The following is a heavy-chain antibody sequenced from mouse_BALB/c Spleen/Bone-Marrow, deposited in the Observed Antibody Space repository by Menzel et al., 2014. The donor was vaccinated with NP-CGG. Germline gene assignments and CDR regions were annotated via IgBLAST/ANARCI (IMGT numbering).Heavy chain of an antibody. D-gene: IGHD2-1*01. J-gene: IGHJ4*01. CDR3: ARDGNYRYAMDY. CDR1: GFTFTSYW. Sequence: QVQLQQPGAELVEPGASVKLSCMASGFTFTSYWIHWVKQRPGQGPLGIGVINPTNGRTNYNDTYKSKATLTEDKSSSTAYMQLSSLTSEDSAVYYCARDGNYRYAMDYWGQGTSLTVSS. V-gene: IGHV1S81*02. CDR2: INPTNGRT.